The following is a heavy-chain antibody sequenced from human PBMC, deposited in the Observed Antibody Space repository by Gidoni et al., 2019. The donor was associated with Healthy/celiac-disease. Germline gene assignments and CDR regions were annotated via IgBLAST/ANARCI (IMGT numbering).Heavy chain of an antibody. CDR2: INHSGST. CDR1: GVSFSGYY. CDR3: ARYEQWLVLGY. Sequence: QVQLQQWGAGLLKPSETLSLTCAVYGVSFSGYYWSWIRQPPGKGLEWIGEINHSGSTNYNPSLKSRVTISVDTSKNQFSLKLSSVTAADTAVYYCARYEQWLVLGYWGQGTLVTVSS. D-gene: IGHD6-19*01. J-gene: IGHJ4*02. V-gene: IGHV4-34*01.